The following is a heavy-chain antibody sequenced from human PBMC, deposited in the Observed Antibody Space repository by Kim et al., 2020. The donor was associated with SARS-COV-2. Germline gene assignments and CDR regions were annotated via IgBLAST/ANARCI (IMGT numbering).Heavy chain of an antibody. CDR3: ARGSYYYGSGSYHHPIDY. CDR1: GYTFTSYD. V-gene: IGHV1-8*01. Sequence: ASVKVSCKASGYTFTSYDINWVRQATGQGLEWMGWMNPNSGNTGYAQKFQGRVTMTRNTSISTAYMELSSLRSEDTAVYYCARGSYYYGSGSYHHPIDYWGQGTLVTVSS. CDR2: MNPNSGNT. J-gene: IGHJ4*02. D-gene: IGHD3-10*01.